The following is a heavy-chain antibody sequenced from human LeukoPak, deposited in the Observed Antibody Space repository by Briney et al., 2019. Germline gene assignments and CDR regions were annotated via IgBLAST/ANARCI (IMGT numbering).Heavy chain of an antibody. CDR2: IDQSRST. Sequence: SETLSLTCAVYGASFSDRYWTWIRQPPGKRLECIGEIDQSRSTKCNPSLKGRVTISLDTSKNQFSLDLTSVTAADADIYYCAASSQLGSYDWFDPWGQGTPVTVSS. V-gene: IGHV4-34*01. CDR1: GASFSDRY. J-gene: IGHJ5*02. CDR3: AASSQLGSYDWFDP. D-gene: IGHD1-1*01.